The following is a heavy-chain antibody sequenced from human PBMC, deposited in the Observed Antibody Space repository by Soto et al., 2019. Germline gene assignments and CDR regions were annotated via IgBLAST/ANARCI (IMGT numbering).Heavy chain of an antibody. V-gene: IGHV4-59*08. D-gene: IGHD3-9*01. CDR2: IYYRGNT. CDR1: GGSIGTFG. CDR3: ASHLVYYDILTGYTTYYFDC. J-gene: IGHJ4*02. Sequence: PSDTLCLTCTVFGGSIGTFGWSWIRQPPGKGLEWIGYIYYRGNTDYNPSLKSRVTISLDTPKNQFSLKLSSVTAADTAVYYCASHLVYYDILTGYTTYYFDCWGEGILV.